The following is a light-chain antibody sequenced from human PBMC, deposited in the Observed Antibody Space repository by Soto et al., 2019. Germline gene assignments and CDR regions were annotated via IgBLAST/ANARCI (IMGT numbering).Light chain of an antibody. Sequence: EAVLTQSPATLSVAPGERVTLCGRASQSVATNLAWYQQRPGQAPRLLIYGASKRAIGLPARFSGSGSATEFTLTITRLQSEDSAVYYCQQYNNWPQTFGQGTKVDIK. V-gene: IGKV3-15*01. J-gene: IGKJ1*01. CDR1: QSVATN. CDR3: QQYNNWPQT. CDR2: GAS.